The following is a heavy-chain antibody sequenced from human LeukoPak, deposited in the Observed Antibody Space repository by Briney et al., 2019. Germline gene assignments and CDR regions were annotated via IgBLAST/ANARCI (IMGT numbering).Heavy chain of an antibody. V-gene: IGHV1-8*01. J-gene: IGHJ4*02. D-gene: IGHD6-6*01. CDR1: EYTFTSYD. CDR2: MNPNSGNT. Sequence: ASVKVSCKASEYTFTSYDINWVRQATGQGLEWMGWMNPNSGNTGYAQKFQGRVTMTRVTSISTAYMELNNLTSEDTAVYYCARGSWGEIAGRKSFEFWGQGSQVTVSS. CDR3: ARGSWGEIAGRKSFEF.